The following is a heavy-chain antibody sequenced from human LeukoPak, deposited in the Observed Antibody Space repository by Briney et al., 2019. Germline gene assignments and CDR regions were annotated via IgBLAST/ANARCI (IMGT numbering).Heavy chain of an antibody. CDR1: GGSISSYY. V-gene: IGHV4-59*01. Sequence: PSETLSLTCTVSGGSISSYYWSWIRQPPGKGLEWIGYIYYSGSTNYNPSLKSRVTTSVDTSKNQFSLKLSPVTAADTAVYYCARYYYDSSGYSPFDYWGQGTLVTVSS. CDR3: ARYYYDSSGYSPFDY. J-gene: IGHJ4*02. CDR2: IYYSGST. D-gene: IGHD3-22*01.